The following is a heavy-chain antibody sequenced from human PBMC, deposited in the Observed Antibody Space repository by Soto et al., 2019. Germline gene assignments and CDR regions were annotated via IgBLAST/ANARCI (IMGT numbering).Heavy chain of an antibody. CDR3: ARDGVRHSGGIDY. D-gene: IGHD2-8*01. Sequence: XSGKVCFEASCYTFTSYGISWVRQAPGQGLEWMGWISAYNGNTNYAQKLQGRVTMTTDTSTSTAYMELRSLRSDDTAVYYCARDGVRHSGGIDYWGQGTLVTVSS. CDR2: ISAYNGNT. V-gene: IGHV1-18*01. J-gene: IGHJ4*02. CDR1: CYTFTSYG.